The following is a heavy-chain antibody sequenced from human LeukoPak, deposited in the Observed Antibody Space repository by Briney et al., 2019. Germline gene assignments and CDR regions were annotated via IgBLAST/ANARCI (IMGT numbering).Heavy chain of an antibody. CDR1: GYTVTSYG. V-gene: IGHV1-18*01. Sequence: ASVKVSCKASGYTVTSYGISWVRQAPGQGLEWVGWISAYNGNTNYAQKLQGRVTMTTDTSTSTAYMELRSLRSDDTAVYYCARDRVTTMVRGVIEDGSDYWGQGTLVTVSS. CDR2: ISAYNGNT. D-gene: IGHD3-10*01. J-gene: IGHJ4*02. CDR3: ARDRVTTMVRGVIEDGSDY.